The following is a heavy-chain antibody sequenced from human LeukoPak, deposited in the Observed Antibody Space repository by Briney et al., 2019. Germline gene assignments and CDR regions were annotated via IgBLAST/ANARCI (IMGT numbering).Heavy chain of an antibody. D-gene: IGHD2-15*01. Sequence: PGGSLRLSCAASGFTFSSCGMHWVRQAPGKGLEWVAVISYDGSSKYYADSVKGRFTISRDNSKNTLYLQMNSLRAEDTAVYYCAKELQGYCSGGSCRIIDYWGQGTLVTVSS. J-gene: IGHJ4*02. CDR3: AKELQGYCSGGSCRIIDY. V-gene: IGHV3-30*18. CDR1: GFTFSSCG. CDR2: ISYDGSSK.